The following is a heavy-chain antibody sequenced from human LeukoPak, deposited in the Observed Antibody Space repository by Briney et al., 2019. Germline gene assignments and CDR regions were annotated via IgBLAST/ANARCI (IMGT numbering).Heavy chain of an antibody. Sequence: EPSETLSLTCAVSGASISRSHWWSWVRQPPGKGLEWIGEVSHDGLTNYNPSLKSRVTVSLDKSRNQFSIILTSVTGADTAVYYCARNGDYNLDYWGQGTLVTVPS. CDR3: ARNGDYNLDY. V-gene: IGHV4-4*02. J-gene: IGHJ4*02. CDR2: VSHDGLT. CDR1: GASISRSHW. D-gene: IGHD4-11*01.